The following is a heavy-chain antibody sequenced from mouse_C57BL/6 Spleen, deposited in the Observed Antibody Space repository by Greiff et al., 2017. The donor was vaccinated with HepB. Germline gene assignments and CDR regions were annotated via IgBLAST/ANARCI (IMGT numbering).Heavy chain of an antibody. CDR1: GYTFTDYY. CDR3: ARSGSSYVDYAMDY. J-gene: IGHJ4*01. D-gene: IGHD1-1*01. V-gene: IGHV1-76*01. CDR2: IYPGSGNT. Sequence: QVQLQQSGAELVRPGASVKLSCKASGYTFTDYYINWVKQRPGQGLEWIARIYPGSGNTYYNEKFKGKATLTAEKSSSTAYMQLSSLTSEDSAVYFCARSGSSYVDYAMDYWGQGTSVTVSS.